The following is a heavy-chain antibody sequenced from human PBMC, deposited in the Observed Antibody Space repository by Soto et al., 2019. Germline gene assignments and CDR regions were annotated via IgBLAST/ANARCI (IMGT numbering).Heavy chain of an antibody. CDR2: IIPIFGTA. J-gene: IGHJ4*02. Sequence: QVQLVQSGAEVKKPGSSVKVSCKASGGTFSSYAISWVRQAPGQGLEWMGGIIPIFGTASYAQKFQGRVTITADESTSAAYMELSSLRSDDTAVYYCAARRYCSGGTCPDYFDYWGPGNLVTVSS. D-gene: IGHD2-15*01. V-gene: IGHV1-69*01. CDR3: AARRYCSGGTCPDYFDY. CDR1: GGTFSSYA.